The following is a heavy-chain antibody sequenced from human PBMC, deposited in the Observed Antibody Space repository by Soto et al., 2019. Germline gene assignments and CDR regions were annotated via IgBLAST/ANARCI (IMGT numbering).Heavy chain of an antibody. V-gene: IGHV4-39*01. CDR2: ISYKGTP. CDR1: GGSTGSSGYY. Sequence: PSETLSLTCTVSGGSTGSSGYYWGWIRQPPGKGLEWIASISYKGTPYYNPSLQSRVTISLDMSKNQFSLKLDSVTAADTAVFYCARSTFWYYHENGGYYGFDTWAQGTLVTVS. J-gene: IGHJ4*02. CDR3: ARSTFWYYHENGGYYGFDT. D-gene: IGHD3-22*01.